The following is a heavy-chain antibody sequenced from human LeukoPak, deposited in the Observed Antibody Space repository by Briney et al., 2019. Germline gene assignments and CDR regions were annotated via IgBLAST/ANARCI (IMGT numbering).Heavy chain of an antibody. Sequence: PGGSLRLSCAASGFTFSDYYMSWIRQAPGKGLEWVSYISSSGSTIYYADSVKGRFTISRDNAKNSLYLQMNSLRAEDTAVYYCARDYKAGSSSWNPGYWGQGTLVTVSS. CDR2: ISSSGSTI. CDR1: GFTFSDYY. CDR3: ARDYKAGSSSWNPGY. D-gene: IGHD6-13*01. V-gene: IGHV3-11*04. J-gene: IGHJ4*02.